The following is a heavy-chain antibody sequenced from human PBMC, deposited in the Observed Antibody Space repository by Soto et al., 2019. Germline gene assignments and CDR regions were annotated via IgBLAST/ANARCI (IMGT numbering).Heavy chain of an antibody. CDR3: ARGGVPAALDI. V-gene: IGHV3-74*01. Sequence: EVQLVESGEGLVQPGGSLRLSCTVSGFTLRNYYMHWARQAPGKGLVWVSHINGDGSTINYADSVKGRFTISRDNAKNTLYLQMNSLRVEDTAVYYCARGGVPAALDIWGEGTMVPVSS. J-gene: IGHJ3*02. D-gene: IGHD3-10*01. CDR1: GFTLRNYY. CDR2: INGDGSTI.